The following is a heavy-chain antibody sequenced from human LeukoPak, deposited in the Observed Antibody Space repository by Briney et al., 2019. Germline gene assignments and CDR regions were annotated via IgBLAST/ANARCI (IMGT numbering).Heavy chain of an antibody. D-gene: IGHD2-21*02. CDR2: ISFSGDNS. V-gene: IGHV3-23*01. CDR1: GFNFRDAA. CDR3: AKPYCGGDCYYFDY. Sequence: PGGSLRLSCAASGFNFRDAAMTWVRQAPGKGLEWVSLISFSGDNSYYADSVKGRFTISRDNSKNTLYLQMNSLRVEDTAVYYCAKPYCGGDCYYFDYWGQGTLVTVPP. J-gene: IGHJ4*02.